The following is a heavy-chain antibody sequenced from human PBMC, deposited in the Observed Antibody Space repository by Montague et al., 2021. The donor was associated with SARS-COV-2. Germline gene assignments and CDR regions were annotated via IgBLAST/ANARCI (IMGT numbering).Heavy chain of an antibody. J-gene: IGHJ5*02. CDR3: ARGYDYVWGSYRYLHWFDP. V-gene: IGHV4-34*01. CDR2: INHSGST. CDR1: GGSFSGYY. D-gene: IGHD3-16*02. Sequence: SETLSLTCAVYGGSFSGYYWSWIRQPPGKGLEWIWEINHSGSTNYNPSLKSRVTISVDTSKNQFSPKLSSVTAADTAVYYCARGYDYVWGSYRYLHWFDPWGQGTLVTVSS.